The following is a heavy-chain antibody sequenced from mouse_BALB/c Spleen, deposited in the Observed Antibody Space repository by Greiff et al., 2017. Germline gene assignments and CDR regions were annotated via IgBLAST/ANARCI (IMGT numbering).Heavy chain of an antibody. V-gene: IGHV5-17*02. CDR3: ARSGGWLLRDYFDY. CDR2: ISSGSSTI. D-gene: IGHD2-3*01. Sequence: EVHLVESGGGLVQPGGSRKLSCAASGFTFSSFGMHWVRQAPEKGLEWVAYISSGSSTIYYADTVKGRFTISRDNPKNTLFLQMTSLRSEDTAMYYCARSGGWLLRDYFDYWGQGTTLTVSS. CDR1: GFTFSSFG. J-gene: IGHJ2*01.